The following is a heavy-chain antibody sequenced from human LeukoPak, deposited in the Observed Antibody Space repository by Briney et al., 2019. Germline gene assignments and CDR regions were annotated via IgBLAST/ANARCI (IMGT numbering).Heavy chain of an antibody. D-gene: IGHD3-22*01. Sequence: PGGSLRLSCVASGFTFSDYYMSWIRQAPGKGLEWGSYISSSGSTIYYVDSVKGRFTIARDKAKNSLYLQMNNLRAEDTPVYYCARADNEYYYDSSGYLLDYWGQGTLVTVSS. CDR1: GFTFSDYY. V-gene: IGHV3-11*01. J-gene: IGHJ4*02. CDR2: ISSSGSTI. CDR3: ARADNEYYYDSSGYLLDY.